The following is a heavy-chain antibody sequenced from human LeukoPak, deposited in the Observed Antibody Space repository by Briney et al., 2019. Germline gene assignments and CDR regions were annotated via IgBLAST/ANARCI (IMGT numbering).Heavy chain of an antibody. J-gene: IGHJ4*02. Sequence: ASETLSLTCAVSGGSISSGGYSWSWIRQPPGKGLEWIGYIYHSGSTYYNPSLKSRVTISVDRSKNQFSLKLSSVTAADTAVYYCASGRRFLEWFPFGYWGQGTLVTVSS. CDR3: ASGRRFLEWFPFGY. CDR1: GGSISSGGYS. D-gene: IGHD3-3*01. CDR2: IYHSGST. V-gene: IGHV4-30-2*01.